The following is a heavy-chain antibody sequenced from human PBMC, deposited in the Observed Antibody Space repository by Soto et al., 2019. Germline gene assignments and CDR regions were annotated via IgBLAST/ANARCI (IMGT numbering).Heavy chain of an antibody. CDR2: IWYDGSNK. V-gene: IGHV3-33*01. D-gene: IGHD5-18*01. J-gene: IGHJ4*02. Sequence: QVQLVESGGGVVQPGRSLRLSCAASGFTFSSYGMHWVRQASGKGLEWVAVIWYDGSNKYYADSVKGQFTISRDNSKNTLYLQMNSLRAEDTAVYYCAREMRRIQLWSKTLDYWGQGTLVTVSS. CDR3: AREMRRIQLWSKTLDY. CDR1: GFTFSSYG.